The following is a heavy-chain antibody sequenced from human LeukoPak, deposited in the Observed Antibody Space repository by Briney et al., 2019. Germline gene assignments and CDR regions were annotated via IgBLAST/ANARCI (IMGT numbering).Heavy chain of an antibody. CDR3: AKGEGVVPAGRIYFNY. V-gene: IGHV3-23*01. Sequence: GGSLRLSCAASGFTFSSYAMSWVRQAPGKGLEWVSAISGSGGSTYYADSVKGRFTISRQNSKKTLYLQMNSLRAEDTAVYYCAKGEGVVPAGRIYFNYWGQGTLVTVSS. CDR1: GFTFSSYA. CDR2: ISGSGGST. J-gene: IGHJ4*02. D-gene: IGHD2-2*01.